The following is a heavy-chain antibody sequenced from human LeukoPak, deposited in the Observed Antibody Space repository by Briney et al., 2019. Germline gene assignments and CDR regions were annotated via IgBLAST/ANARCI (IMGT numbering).Heavy chain of an antibody. J-gene: IGHJ4*02. V-gene: IGHV4-59*01. D-gene: IGHD1-26*01. CDR3: ARGIVGATHDY. Sequence: SETLSPTCTVSGGSISSYYWSWIRQPPGKGLEWIGYIYYSGSTNYNPSLKSRVTISVDTSKNQFSLKLSSVTAADTAVYYCARGIVGATHDYWGQGTLVTVSS. CDR1: GGSISSYY. CDR2: IYYSGST.